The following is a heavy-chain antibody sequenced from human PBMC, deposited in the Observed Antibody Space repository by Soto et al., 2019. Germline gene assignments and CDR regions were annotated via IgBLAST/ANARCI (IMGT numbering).Heavy chain of an antibody. CDR3: TIDDIGYYYGPFDY. CDR2: IKSKRDGGTT. D-gene: IGHD3-22*01. Sequence: EVQVVDSGGDLVKPGGSLRLSCAASVLTFSDAWLNWVLQAPGKALEWVGRIKSKRDGGTTDYAAPVKGRFTISRDDSENTLYLQMNNLRTEDAAVYYCTIDDIGYYYGPFDYWGQGTLVSVSS. V-gene: IGHV3-15*07. CDR1: VLTFSDAW. J-gene: IGHJ4*02.